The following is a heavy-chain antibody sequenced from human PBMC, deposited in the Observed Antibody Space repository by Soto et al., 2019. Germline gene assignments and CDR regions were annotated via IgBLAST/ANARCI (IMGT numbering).Heavy chain of an antibody. CDR2: IIAIFGVT. J-gene: IGHJ4*02. D-gene: IGHD3-10*01. V-gene: IGHV1-69*04. CDR1: GGTFSSYT. Sequence: QVQVVQSGAEVKKPGSSVKVSCKASGGTFSSYTITWVRQAPGQGLEWLGRIIAIFGVTNYAQKFQDRLTMSADRPTTTACMELSSLASADTAVYYCVRDWESTTQTRGFGDSWGQGTLVTVSS. CDR3: VRDWESTTQTRGFGDS.